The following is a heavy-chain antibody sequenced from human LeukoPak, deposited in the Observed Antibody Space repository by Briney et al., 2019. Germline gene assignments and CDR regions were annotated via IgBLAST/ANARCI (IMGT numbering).Heavy chain of an antibody. J-gene: IGHJ4*02. CDR1: GYSISSGYY. V-gene: IGHV4-38-2*02. Sequence: SETLSLTCTVSGYSISSGYYWGWIRQPPGKGLEWIGSIYYSGSTYYNPSLKSRVTISVDTSKNQFSLKLSSVTAADTAVYYCASQRVDTAMGIDYWGQGTLVTVSS. CDR3: ASQRVDTAMGIDY. CDR2: IYYSGST. D-gene: IGHD5-18*01.